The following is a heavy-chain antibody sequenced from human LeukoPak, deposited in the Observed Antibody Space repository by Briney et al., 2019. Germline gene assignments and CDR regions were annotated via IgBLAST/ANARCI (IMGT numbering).Heavy chain of an antibody. CDR2: IVSDGSST. D-gene: IGHD2-8*02. CDR1: GFTFREHW. V-gene: IGHV3-74*01. CDR3: ARGTGLIDY. Sequence: PGGSLRLSCAASGFTFREHWMHWVRQAPGKGLVWVSRIVSDGSSTSNADSVKGRFTISRDNAKNTLYLQMNSLRAEDTAVYYCARGTGLIDYWGQGTLVTVSS. J-gene: IGHJ4*02.